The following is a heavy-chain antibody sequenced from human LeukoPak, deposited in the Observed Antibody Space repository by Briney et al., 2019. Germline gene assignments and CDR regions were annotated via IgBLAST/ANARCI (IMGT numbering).Heavy chain of an antibody. CDR2: ISSSSSYI. J-gene: IGHJ4*02. Sequence: GGSVRLLCAASRFIFSSYNMIWVPQAPGKGLVWVSYISSSSSYIYYADSVKGRFTSSRDNAKNSLYLQMNSLRAEDTAVYYCARDHPPNSGYEGGGFDYWGQGTLVTVSS. D-gene: IGHD5-12*01. CDR1: RFIFSSYN. V-gene: IGHV3-21*01. CDR3: ARDHPPNSGYEGGGFDY.